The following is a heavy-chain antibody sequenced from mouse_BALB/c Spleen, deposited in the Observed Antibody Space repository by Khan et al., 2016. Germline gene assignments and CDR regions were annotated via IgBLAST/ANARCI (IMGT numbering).Heavy chain of an antibody. J-gene: IGHJ3*01. V-gene: IGHV1-54*01. D-gene: IGHD1-1*01. Sequence: QVQLQQSGADLVRPGTSVKVSCKASGYAFTNVLIDWIKQRPGQGLDWIGVINPGSGSTNYNEKFKGKATLTADKSSSTAYMQLSSLTSDDSAVYFCASQDGSSYVGFAYWGQGTLVTVSA. CDR3: ASQDGSSYVGFAY. CDR2: INPGSGST. CDR1: GYAFTNVL.